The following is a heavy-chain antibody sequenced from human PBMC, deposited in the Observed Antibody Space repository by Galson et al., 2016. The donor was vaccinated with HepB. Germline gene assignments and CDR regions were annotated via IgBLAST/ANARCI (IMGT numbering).Heavy chain of an antibody. D-gene: IGHD3-16*01. CDR2: ISFDGKTK. CDR3: ARRSRLNYYDHYNMDV. Sequence: SLRLSCAASGFTFSSHGMHWVRQAPGKGLEWVAVISFDGKTKYYADSVKGRLIISRDNSANSLYLQINSLRRDDTAVYYCARRSRLNYYDHYNMDVWGQGTTVIVS. V-gene: IGHV3-30*03. J-gene: IGHJ6*02. CDR1: GFTFSSHG.